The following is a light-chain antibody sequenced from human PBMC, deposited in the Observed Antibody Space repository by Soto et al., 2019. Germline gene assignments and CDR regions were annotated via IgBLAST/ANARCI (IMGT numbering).Light chain of an antibody. CDR1: SSDVGGYNY. Sequence: QPALTDPASVSGSPGQSITISFTGTSSDVGGYNYVSWYQQHPGKAPKLMIYEVSNRPSGVSNRFSGSKSGNTASLTISGLQAEDEADYYCSSYTSSSPLYVFGTGTKVTVL. CDR2: EVS. J-gene: IGLJ1*01. V-gene: IGLV2-14*01. CDR3: SSYTSSSPLYV.